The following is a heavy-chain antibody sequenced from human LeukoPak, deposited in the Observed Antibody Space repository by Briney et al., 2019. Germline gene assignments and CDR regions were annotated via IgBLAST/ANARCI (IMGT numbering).Heavy chain of an antibody. CDR1: GFTVSSNS. CDR2: ISGSGGST. CDR3: AKDSYYDYVWGSYRYTNQFDY. V-gene: IGHV3-23*01. J-gene: IGHJ4*02. D-gene: IGHD3-16*02. Sequence: GGSLRLSCTVSGFTVSSNSMSWVRQAPGKGLEWVSAISGSGGSTYYADSVKGRFTISRDNSKNTLYLQMNSLRAEDTAVYYCAKDSYYDYVWGSYRYTNQFDYWGQGTLVTVSS.